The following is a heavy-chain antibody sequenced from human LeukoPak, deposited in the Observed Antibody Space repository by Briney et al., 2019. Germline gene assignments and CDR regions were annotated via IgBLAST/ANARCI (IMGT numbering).Heavy chain of an antibody. CDR2: ISAYNGNT. J-gene: IGHJ6*02. CDR3: ARDTGAPIAAAGDYGMDV. D-gene: IGHD6-13*01. CDR1: GYTFTSYG. Sequence: GASVNVSCKASGYTFTSYGISWVRQAPGQGLEWMGWISAYNGNTNYAQKLQGRVAMTTDTSTSTAYMELRSLRSDDTAVYYCARDTGAPIAAAGDYGMDVWGQGTTVTVSS. V-gene: IGHV1-18*01.